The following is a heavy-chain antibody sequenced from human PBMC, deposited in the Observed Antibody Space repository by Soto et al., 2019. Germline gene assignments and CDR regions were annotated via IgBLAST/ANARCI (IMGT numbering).Heavy chain of an antibody. Sequence: GRPLRLPCAASGFTFSTYTMNWVRQGPGQGLEGGSAIIGGGTTYCADSVKGRFTPSRAASKNTSYLQMTTLRAEDTDTYYGAKDRQPDARWTIDSSGPRAPLTVS. CDR1: GFTFSTYT. CDR3: AKDRQPDARWTIDS. J-gene: IGHJ5*01. D-gene: IGHD1-1*01. V-gene: IGHV3-23*01. CDR2: IIGGGTT.